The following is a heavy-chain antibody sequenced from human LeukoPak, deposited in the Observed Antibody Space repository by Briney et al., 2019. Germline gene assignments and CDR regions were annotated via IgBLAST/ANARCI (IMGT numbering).Heavy chain of an antibody. V-gene: IGHV4-39*01. CDR1: GGSISSSSYY. J-gene: IGHJ4*02. CDR2: IYYSGST. D-gene: IGHD6-19*01. CDR3: ARHPGVRGSGWYPYDY. Sequence: SETLSLTCTVSGGSISSSSYYWGWIRQPPGKGLEWMGSIYYSGSTYYNPSLKSRVTISVDTSKNQFSLKLSSVTAADTAVYYCARHPGVRGSGWYPYDYWGQGTLVTVSS.